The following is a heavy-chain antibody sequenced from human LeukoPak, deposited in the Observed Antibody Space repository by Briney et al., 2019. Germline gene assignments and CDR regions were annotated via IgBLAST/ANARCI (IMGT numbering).Heavy chain of an antibody. CDR2: IYWDDDK. J-gene: IGHJ3*02. Sequence: SGPTLVKPTQTLTLTCTFSGFSLSTSGVGVGWIRQPPGKALEWLALIYWDDDKRYSPSLKSRLTITKDTSKNQMVLTMTNMAPVDTATYYCARGDCSGGSCYFAFDIWGQGTMVTVSS. V-gene: IGHV2-5*02. D-gene: IGHD2-15*01. CDR3: ARGDCSGGSCYFAFDI. CDR1: GFSLSTSGVG.